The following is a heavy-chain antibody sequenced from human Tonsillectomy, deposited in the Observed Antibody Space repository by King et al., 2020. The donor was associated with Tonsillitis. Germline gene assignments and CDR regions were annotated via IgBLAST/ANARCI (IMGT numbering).Heavy chain of an antibody. CDR3: ARHLAVAGGNWFDP. D-gene: IGHD6-19*01. V-gene: IGHV4-39*01. J-gene: IGHJ5*02. CDR2: IYYSGST. Sequence: LQLQESGPGLVKPSETLSLTCTVSGGSISSSSYYWGWIRQPPGKGLEWIGSIYYSGSTYYNPSLKSRVTISVDTSKNQFSLKLSSVTAADTAVYYCARHLAVAGGNWFDPWGQGTLATVSS. CDR1: GGSISSSSYY.